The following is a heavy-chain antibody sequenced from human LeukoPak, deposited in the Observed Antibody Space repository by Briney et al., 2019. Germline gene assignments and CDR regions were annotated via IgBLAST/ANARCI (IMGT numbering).Heavy chain of an antibody. D-gene: IGHD3-22*01. CDR2: IKSKTDGGTT. CDR1: GFTFSNAW. J-gene: IGHJ3*02. Sequence: GGSLRLSCAASGFTFSNAWMSWVRQAPGKGLEWVGRIKSKTDGGTTDYAAPVKGRFTISRDDSKNTLYLQMNSLKTEDTAVYYCTTDLLIVVVSDAFDIWGQGTMVTVSS. CDR3: TTDLLIVVVSDAFDI. V-gene: IGHV3-15*01.